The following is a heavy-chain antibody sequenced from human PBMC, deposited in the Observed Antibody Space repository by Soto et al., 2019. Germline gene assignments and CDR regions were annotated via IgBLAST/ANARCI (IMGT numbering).Heavy chain of an antibody. J-gene: IGHJ6*03. Sequence: GGSLRLSCAASGFTFSSYAMSWVRQAPGKGLEWVSAISGSGGSTYYADSVKGRFTISRDNSKNTLYLQMNSLRAEDTAVYYCAKNKYDYIWGSPIGYSYYMDVWGKGTTVTVSS. CDR1: GFTFSSYA. CDR3: AKNKYDYIWGSPIGYSYYMDV. CDR2: ISGSGGST. V-gene: IGHV3-23*01. D-gene: IGHD3-16*01.